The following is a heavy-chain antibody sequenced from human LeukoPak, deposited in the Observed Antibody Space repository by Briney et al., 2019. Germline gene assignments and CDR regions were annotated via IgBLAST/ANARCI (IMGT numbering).Heavy chain of an antibody. CDR2: IKLDGREK. V-gene: IGHV3-7*01. CDR1: GLSFSRYW. CDR3: ATYVYSKSYFDF. J-gene: IGHJ4*02. Sequence: PGGSLRLSCAASGLSFSRYWMSWVRQSPGRGLEWVAKIKLDGREKDYMDSVKGRFTISRDNAKNSLYLQMNSLRVEDTAVYYCATYVYSKSYFDFWGQGTLVAASP. D-gene: IGHD5-18*01.